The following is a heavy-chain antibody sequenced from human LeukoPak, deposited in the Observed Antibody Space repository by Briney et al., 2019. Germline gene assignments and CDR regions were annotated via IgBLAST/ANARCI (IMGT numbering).Heavy chain of an antibody. CDR3: AREVVVVPAAMRVAAAGRSRVYYFDY. CDR1: GGSISSSSYY. CDR2: IYYSGNT. D-gene: IGHD2-2*01. Sequence: SETLSLTCAVSGGSISSSSYYWGWIRQPPGKGLEWIGNIYYSGNTYYNPSLKSRVTISVDTSKNQFSLKLSSVTAADTAVYYCAREVVVVPAAMRVAAAGRSRVYYFDYWGQGTLVTVSS. V-gene: IGHV4-39*07. J-gene: IGHJ4*02.